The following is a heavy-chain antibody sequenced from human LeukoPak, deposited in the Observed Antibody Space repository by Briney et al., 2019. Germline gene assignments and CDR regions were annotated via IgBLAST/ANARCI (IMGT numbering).Heavy chain of an antibody. V-gene: IGHV4-59*01. Sequence: PSETLSLTCTVSGGSISNYYWSWIRQPPGKGLEWIGFIYYSGSTNYNPSLKSRVTISVDSSKNQFSLNLSSVTAADTAVYYCARGGWSMDFWGQGTTVTVSS. CDR2: IYYSGST. CDR1: GGSISNYY. J-gene: IGHJ6*02. CDR3: ARGGWSMDF. D-gene: IGHD2-15*01.